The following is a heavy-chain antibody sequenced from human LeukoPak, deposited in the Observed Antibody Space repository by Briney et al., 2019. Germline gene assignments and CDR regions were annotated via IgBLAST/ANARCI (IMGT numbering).Heavy chain of an antibody. J-gene: IGHJ3*02. Sequence: SVKVSCKASGGTFSSYAISWVRQAPGQGREWMGGIILIFGTANYAQKFQGRVTITADESTSTAYMELSSLRSEDTAVYYCATVGSGSYYNLRVEAFDIWGQGTMVTVSS. D-gene: IGHD3-10*01. CDR2: IILIFGTA. V-gene: IGHV1-69*01. CDR1: GGTFSSYA. CDR3: ATVGSGSYYNLRVEAFDI.